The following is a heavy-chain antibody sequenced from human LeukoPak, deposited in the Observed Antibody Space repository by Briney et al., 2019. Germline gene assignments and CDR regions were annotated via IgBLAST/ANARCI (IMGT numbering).Heavy chain of an antibody. CDR3: ARVIAVAGAGYFYMDV. Sequence: SETLSLTCTVSGYSISTGYYWDWIRQPPGKGLEWIGTFYHGGSTNYNPSLKSRVSISVDTPKNQFSLKLSSVTAADTAVYYCARVIAVAGAGYFYMDVWGKGTTVTVSS. V-gene: IGHV4-38-2*02. D-gene: IGHD6-19*01. CDR2: FYHGGST. J-gene: IGHJ6*03. CDR1: GYSISTGYY.